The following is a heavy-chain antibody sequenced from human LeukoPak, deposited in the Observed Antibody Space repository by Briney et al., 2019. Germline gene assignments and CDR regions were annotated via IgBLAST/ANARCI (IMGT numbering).Heavy chain of an antibody. D-gene: IGHD5-24*01. CDR2: ISYDGSNK. Sequence: GRSLRLSCAASGFTFSSYAMHWVRQAPGKGLEWVAAISYDGSNKYYADSVKGRFTISRDNSKNTLYLQMNSLRAEDTAVYYCARGVRDVLQTLTAGYYFDYWGQGTLVTVSS. J-gene: IGHJ4*02. CDR3: ARGVRDVLQTLTAGYYFDY. V-gene: IGHV3-30-3*01. CDR1: GFTFSSYA.